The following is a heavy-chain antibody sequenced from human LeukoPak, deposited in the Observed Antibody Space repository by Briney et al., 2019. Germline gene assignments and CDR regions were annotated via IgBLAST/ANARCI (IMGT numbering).Heavy chain of an antibody. CDR2: ISTSGST. CDR3: ARDRRGDKSGYWGDYYYYMDV. CDR1: GGSISVYY. V-gene: IGHV4-4*07. D-gene: IGHD5-18*01. J-gene: IGHJ6*03. Sequence: SETLSLTCSVSGGSISVYYWSWIRQPAGKGLEWIGRISTSGSTNYNSSLKSRVTISVDKSNNQFSLKLSSVTAADTAVYYCARDRRGDKSGYWGDYYYYMDVWGKGTTVTVSS.